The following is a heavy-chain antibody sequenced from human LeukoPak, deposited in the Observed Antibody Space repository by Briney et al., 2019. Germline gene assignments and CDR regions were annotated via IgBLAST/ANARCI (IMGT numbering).Heavy chain of an antibody. V-gene: IGHV1-2*02. CDR3: ASFPDSSGYGIHY. Sequence: GASVTVSCKASGHTFTGCYMHWVRQAPGQGLEWMGWINPNSGGTNYAQKFQGRVTMTRDTSISTAYMELSSLRSDDTAVYYCASFPDSSGYGIHYWGQGTLVTVSS. CDR1: GHTFTGCY. D-gene: IGHD3-22*01. CDR2: INPNSGGT. J-gene: IGHJ4*02.